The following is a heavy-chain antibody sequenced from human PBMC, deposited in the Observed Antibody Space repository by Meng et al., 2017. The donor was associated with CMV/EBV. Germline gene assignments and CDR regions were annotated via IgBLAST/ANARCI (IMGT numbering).Heavy chain of an antibody. V-gene: IGHV1-69*05. Sequence: SCKASGGTFSSSAISWVRQAPGQGLEWMGGIIPIFGTANYAQKFQGRVTITTDESTSTAYMELSSLRSEDTAVYYCARDFWSGYYDYWGQGTLVTVSS. CDR1: GGTFSSSA. J-gene: IGHJ4*02. CDR2: IIPIFGTA. D-gene: IGHD3-3*01. CDR3: ARDFWSGYYDY.